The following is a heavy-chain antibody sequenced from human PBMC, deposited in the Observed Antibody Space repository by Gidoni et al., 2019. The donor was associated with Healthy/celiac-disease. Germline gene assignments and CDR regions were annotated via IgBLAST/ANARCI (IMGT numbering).Heavy chain of an antibody. D-gene: IGHD4-17*01. CDR2: IYYSGST. CDR3: ARAQDYGDYDNWFDP. J-gene: IGHJ5*02. Sequence: QVQLQESGPGLVKPSQTLSLTCTVSGGSISSGGYYWSWIRQHPGKGLEWIGYIYYSGSTYYNPSLKSRVTISVDTSKNQCSLKLSSGTAADTAVYYCARAQDYGDYDNWFDPWGQGTLVTVSS. CDR1: GGSISSGGYY. V-gene: IGHV4-31*03.